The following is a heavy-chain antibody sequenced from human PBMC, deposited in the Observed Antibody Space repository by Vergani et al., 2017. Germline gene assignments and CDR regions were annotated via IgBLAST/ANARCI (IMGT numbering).Heavy chain of an antibody. CDR2: ISYDGSNK. D-gene: IGHD6-6*01. CDR1: GFTFSSYG. V-gene: IGHV3-30*18. CDR3: AKGSSSSSYYYYGMDV. J-gene: IGHJ6*02. Sequence: QVQLVESGGGVVQPGRSLRLSCAASGFTFSSYGMHWVRQAPGKGLEWVAVISYDGSNKYYADSVKGRFTISRDNAKNSLYLQMNSLRAEDTALYYCAKGSSSSSYYYYGMDVWGQGTTVTVSS.